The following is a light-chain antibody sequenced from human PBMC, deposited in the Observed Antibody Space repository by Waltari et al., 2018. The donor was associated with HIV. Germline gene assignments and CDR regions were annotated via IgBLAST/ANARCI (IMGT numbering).Light chain of an antibody. CDR2: EVS. J-gene: IGLJ3*02. Sequence: QSALTQPASVSGSPGQSITMSCTGISSDIETYNLVSCYHHHQGKAPKRMIYEVSKRPSGVSNRFSGFKSGNTASLTISGLQAEDEADYYCCSYAGSSSWVFGGGTKLTVL. CDR3: CSYAGSSSWV. V-gene: IGLV2-23*02. CDR1: SSDIETYNL.